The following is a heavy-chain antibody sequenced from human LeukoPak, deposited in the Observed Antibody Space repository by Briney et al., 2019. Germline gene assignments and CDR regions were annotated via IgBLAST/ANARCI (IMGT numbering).Heavy chain of an antibody. CDR3: HVDYGDYEGFDY. D-gene: IGHD4-17*01. J-gene: IGHJ4*02. Sequence: SVKVSCKASGGTFSSYAISWVRQAPGQGLEWMGGIIPIFGTANYAQKFQGRVTITADESTSTAYMELSSLRSEDTAVYYCHVDYGDYEGFDYWGRGTLVTVSS. V-gene: IGHV1-69*13. CDR2: IIPIFGTA. CDR1: GGTFSSYA.